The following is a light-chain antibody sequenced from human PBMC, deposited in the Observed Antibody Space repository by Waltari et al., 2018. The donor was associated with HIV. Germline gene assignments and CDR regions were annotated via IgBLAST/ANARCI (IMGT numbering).Light chain of an antibody. V-gene: IGLV1-51*02. Sequence: QSVLTQPPSLSAAPGQKVTISCSGGTSEFENNCLPWYQQFPGTAPKHCIYEDNKRLAGIPDRFSGSKFGTPATLVIAELQTGYEADYFCGTWDAGLSVAVFGGGTKLTV. CDR3: GTWDAGLSVAV. J-gene: IGLJ3*02. CDR1: TSEFENNC. CDR2: EDN.